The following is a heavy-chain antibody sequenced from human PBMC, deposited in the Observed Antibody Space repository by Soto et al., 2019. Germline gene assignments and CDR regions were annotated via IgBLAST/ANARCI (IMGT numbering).Heavy chain of an antibody. CDR3: AHYVPASTASRLAP. CDR1: GFSLSTSGEA. V-gene: IGHV2-5*02. J-gene: IGHJ5*02. CDR2: IYWEYDN. D-gene: IGHD3-10*02. Sequence: QITLKESGPSLVKPTQTLTLTCTFSGFSLSTSGEAVGWIRQPPGEALEWLELIYWEYDNRYNLTLKTRPTTTNKTTKNQMVLTLPNIDPVDTATYSCAHYVPASTASRLAPWGQGIRVTVPS.